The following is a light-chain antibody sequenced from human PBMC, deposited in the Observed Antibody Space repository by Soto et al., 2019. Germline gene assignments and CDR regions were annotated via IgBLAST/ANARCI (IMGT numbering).Light chain of an antibody. CDR2: DAS. CDR3: KQRSNWPPGYT. CDR1: QSVSSY. Sequence: EIVLTQSPATLSLSPGERATLSCRASQSVSSYLAWYQQKPGQAPRLLIYDASNRATGIPARFSGSGSGTDFTLNISSLEPEDFAVYYCKQRSNWPPGYTFGQGTKLEIK. V-gene: IGKV3-11*01. J-gene: IGKJ2*01.